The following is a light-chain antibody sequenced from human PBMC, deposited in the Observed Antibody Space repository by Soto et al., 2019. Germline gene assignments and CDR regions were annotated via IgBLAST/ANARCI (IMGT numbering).Light chain of an antibody. J-gene: IGKJ4*01. V-gene: IGKV3-20*01. CDR3: QQYASSPLT. CDR2: HAS. CDR1: QTVGRNY. Sequence: EIVLTQSPGTLSLSPGERATLSCRASQTVGRNYLAWYQQKPGQAPRLLIYHASNRATGIPDRFSGSGSGTHFTLTISRLEPEDFAVYYCQQYASSPLTFGGGAKVEI.